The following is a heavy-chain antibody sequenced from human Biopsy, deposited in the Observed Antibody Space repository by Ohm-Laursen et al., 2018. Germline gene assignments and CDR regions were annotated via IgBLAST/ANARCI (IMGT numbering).Heavy chain of an antibody. V-gene: IGHV4-59*07. D-gene: IGHD3-3*01. CDR2: IYYSGTT. CDR3: ARVRGGFLEWFDY. CDR1: GESMGTYY. J-gene: IGHJ5*01. Sequence: SDTLSLTCAVSGESMGTYYWSWIRQPPGKVMEWIASIYYSGTTHKNPSLKSRVTISVDTSQGLLSLDLSPVTAADTAVYYCARVRGGFLEWFDYWGQGTLVTVSS.